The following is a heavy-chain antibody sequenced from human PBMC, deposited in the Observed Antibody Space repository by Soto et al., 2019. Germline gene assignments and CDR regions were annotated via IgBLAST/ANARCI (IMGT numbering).Heavy chain of an antibody. CDR3: GRVGSDSSGYYYIDY. CDR2: IIPIFGTA. V-gene: IGHV1-69*13. J-gene: IGHJ4*02. D-gene: IGHD3-22*01. CDR1: GGTFSSYA. Sequence: SLKVSCKASGGTFSSYAISWVRQAPGQGLEWMGGIIPIFGTANYAQKFQGRVTITADESTSTAYMELSSLRSEDTAVYYCGRVGSDSSGYYYIDYWGQGTLVTVSS.